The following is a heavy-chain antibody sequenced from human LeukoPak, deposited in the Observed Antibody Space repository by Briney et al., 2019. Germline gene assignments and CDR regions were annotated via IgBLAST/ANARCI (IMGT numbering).Heavy chain of an antibody. J-gene: IGHJ4*02. CDR3: ARDSFTYYYDSSGYFDY. Sequence: GGSLRLSCAASGFTFSSYAMHWVRQAPGKGLEWVAVISYDGSNTYYADSGTGRFTISRDNSKNTLYLQMNSLRAEDTAVYYCARDSFTYYYDSSGYFDYWGQGTLVTVSS. CDR1: GFTFSSYA. CDR2: ISYDGSNT. V-gene: IGHV3-30-3*01. D-gene: IGHD3-22*01.